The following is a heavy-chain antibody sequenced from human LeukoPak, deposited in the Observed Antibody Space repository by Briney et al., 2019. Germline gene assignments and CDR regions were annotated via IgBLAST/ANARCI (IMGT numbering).Heavy chain of an antibody. V-gene: IGHV1-2*02. CDR3: ARSTRLVVPAAHGWFDP. D-gene: IGHD2-2*01. J-gene: IGHJ5*02. CDR2: INPNSGGT. CDR1: GYTFTGYY. Sequence: ASVKVSCKASGYTFTGYYMHWVRQAPGQGLEWMGWINPNSGGTNYAQKFQGRVTMTRDTSISTAYMELSRLRSDDTAVYYCARSTRLVVPAAHGWFDPWGQGTLVTVSS.